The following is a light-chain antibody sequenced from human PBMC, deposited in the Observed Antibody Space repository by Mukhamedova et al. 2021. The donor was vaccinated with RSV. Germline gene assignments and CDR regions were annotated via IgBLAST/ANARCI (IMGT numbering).Light chain of an antibody. V-gene: IGLV2-14*01. CDR3: SSFTRSSTLV. Sequence: DVGGYNYVSWYQQHPGKAPKLMIYEVSNRPSGVSNRFSGSKSGNTASLTISGLQAEDEADYYCSSFTRSSTLVFGTGTNVAVL. CDR2: EVS. CDR1: DVGGYNY. J-gene: IGLJ1*01.